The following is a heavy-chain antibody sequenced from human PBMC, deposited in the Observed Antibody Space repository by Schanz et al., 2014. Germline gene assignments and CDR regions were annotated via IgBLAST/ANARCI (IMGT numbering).Heavy chain of an antibody. V-gene: IGHV7-4-1*02. CDR1: GYTFTGYY. D-gene: IGHD3-3*02. CDR3: ARGTFLDY. J-gene: IGHJ4*02. Sequence: QVQLVQSGVEVKKPGASVKVSCKASGYTFTGYYMHWVRQAPGQGLEWMAEINTYTGKSTYAQGFTGRFALSLDTSVSAAYLQIISLKAEDTAVYYCARGTFLDYWGQGTLVTVSS. CDR2: INTYTGKS.